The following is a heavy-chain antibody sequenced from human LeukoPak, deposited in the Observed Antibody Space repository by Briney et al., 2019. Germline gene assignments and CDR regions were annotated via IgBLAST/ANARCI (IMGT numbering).Heavy chain of an antibody. CDR2: IDGDGART. CDR3: ARGKHPYAFDI. CDR1: GFTFSNYY. V-gene: IGHV3-74*01. J-gene: IGHJ3*02. Sequence: GGSLRLSCATSGFTFSNYYMHWVRQAPGKGLVWVSHIDGDGARTNYADSVKGRFTISRDNAKNTLFLQMNSLRAEDTAVYYCARGKHPYAFDIWGQGTMVTVSS.